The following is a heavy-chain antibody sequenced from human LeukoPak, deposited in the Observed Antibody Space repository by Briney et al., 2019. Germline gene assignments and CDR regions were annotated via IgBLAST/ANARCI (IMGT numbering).Heavy chain of an antibody. CDR2: ISWNSGSI. CDR3: AKSWDYSSSSMNAFDI. J-gene: IGHJ3*02. CDR1: GFTFDDYA. D-gene: IGHD6-6*01. V-gene: IGHV3-9*01. Sequence: GRSLRLSCAASGFTFDDYAMHWVRQAPGKGLEWVSGISWNSGSIGYADSMKGRFTISRDNAKNSLYLQMNSPRAEDTALYYCAKSWDYSSSSMNAFDIWGQGTMVTVSS.